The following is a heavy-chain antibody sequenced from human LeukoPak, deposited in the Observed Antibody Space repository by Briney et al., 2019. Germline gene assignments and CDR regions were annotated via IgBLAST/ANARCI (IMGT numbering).Heavy chain of an antibody. CDR3: AREGYYDSSGPFDY. CDR1: RFAFDNFA. Sequence: GGSLRLSCAASRFAFDNFAMSWVRQAPGKGLKWVATVNDNGAATFYADSVKGRFTISRDNSYNTVSLQMNGLRDDDTGVYYCAREGYYDSSGPFDYWGQGTLVTVSS. D-gene: IGHD3-22*01. CDR2: VNDNGAAT. V-gene: IGHV3-23*01. J-gene: IGHJ4*02.